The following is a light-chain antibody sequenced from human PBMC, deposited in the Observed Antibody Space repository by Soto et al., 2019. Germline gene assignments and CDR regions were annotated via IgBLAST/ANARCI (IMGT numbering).Light chain of an antibody. CDR1: SSDIGAYNY. CDR2: DVS. CDR3: SSCSRSSGTRYV. Sequence: QSVLTQPASVSGSPGQSITISCTGTSSDIGAYNYVSWYQQHPGQAPKLMISDVSNRPSGISDRFSGSKSGNTASLTFSGLQAEGEVDSYCSSCSRSSGTRYVFGTGTKVTVL. V-gene: IGLV2-14*03. J-gene: IGLJ1*01.